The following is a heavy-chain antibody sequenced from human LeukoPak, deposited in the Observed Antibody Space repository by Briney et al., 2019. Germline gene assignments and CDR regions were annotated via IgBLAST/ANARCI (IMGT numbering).Heavy chain of an antibody. Sequence: GASVKVSCKASGYTFTGYYMHWVRQAPGQGLEWMGWINPNSGGTNYAQKFQGWVTMTRDTSISTAYMELSRLRSDDTAVYYCAREWFGELYYYGMDVWGQGTTVTVSS. CDR1: GYTFTGYY. CDR3: AREWFGELYYYGMDV. CDR2: INPNSGGT. V-gene: IGHV1-2*04. D-gene: IGHD3-10*01. J-gene: IGHJ6*02.